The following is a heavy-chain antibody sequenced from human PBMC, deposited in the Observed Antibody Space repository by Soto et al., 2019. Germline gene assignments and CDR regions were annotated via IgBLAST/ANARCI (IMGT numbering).Heavy chain of an antibody. CDR1: GGTFSSYA. D-gene: IGHD6-13*01. Sequence: QVQLVQSGAEVKKPGSSVKVSCKASGGTFSSYAISWVRQAPGQGLEWMGGIIPIFGTANYAQKFQGRVTILEDESTSTAYMELSSVRSEDTAVYYCARDSSSWVGLSTMQFDYWGQGTLVTVSS. J-gene: IGHJ4*02. V-gene: IGHV1-69*01. CDR2: IIPIFGTA. CDR3: ARDSSSWVGLSTMQFDY.